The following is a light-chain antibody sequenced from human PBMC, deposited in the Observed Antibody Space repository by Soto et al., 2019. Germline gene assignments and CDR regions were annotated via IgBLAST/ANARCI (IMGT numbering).Light chain of an antibody. V-gene: IGKV3-20*01. CDR2: GAS. CDR3: QQYGSTPLT. CDR1: QSVISY. J-gene: IGKJ4*01. Sequence: ESVLTQSPGTLSLSPGERATLSCRASQSVISYLAWYQQKPGQAPRLLIYGASSRATGIPDRFSGSGSGTDFPLTISILAAEDFAVYCCQQYGSTPLTFGGGTKVEIK.